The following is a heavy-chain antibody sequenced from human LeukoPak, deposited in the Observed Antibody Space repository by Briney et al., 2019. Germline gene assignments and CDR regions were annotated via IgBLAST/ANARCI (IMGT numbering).Heavy chain of an antibody. V-gene: IGHV4-61*02. J-gene: IGHJ6*03. CDR1: GGSISSGSYY. Sequence: SETLSLTCTVSGGSISSGSYYWSWIRHPAGKGLEWIGRIYTSGSTNYNPSLKSRVTISVDTSKNQFSLKLSSVTAADTAVYYCARGGRITTTVTTYYYYMDVWGKGTTVTVSS. CDR2: IYTSGST. CDR3: ARGGRITTTVTTYYYYMDV. D-gene: IGHD4-11*01.